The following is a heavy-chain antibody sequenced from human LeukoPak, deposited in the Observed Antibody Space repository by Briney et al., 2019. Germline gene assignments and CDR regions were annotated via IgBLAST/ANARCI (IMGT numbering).Heavy chain of an antibody. Sequence: ASVKVSCKASGYTFTSYDINWVRQATGQGPERMGWMNPNSGNTGYAQKFQGRVTMTRNTSISTAYMELSSLRSEDTAVYYCARGLGRITMVRGVIVYWGQGTLVTVSS. CDR3: ARGLGRITMVRGVIVY. CDR2: MNPNSGNT. J-gene: IGHJ4*02. CDR1: GYTFTSYD. D-gene: IGHD3-10*01. V-gene: IGHV1-8*01.